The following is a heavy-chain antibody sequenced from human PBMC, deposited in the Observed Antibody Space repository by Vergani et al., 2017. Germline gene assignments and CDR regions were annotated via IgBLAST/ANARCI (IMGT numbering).Heavy chain of an antibody. D-gene: IGHD3-10*01. J-gene: IGHJ5*02. CDR2: VYYSGST. CDR1: GGSISSGGYY. Sequence: QVQLQESGPGLVKPSQTLSLTCTVSGGSISSGGYYWSWIRQHPGKGLGWIGYVYYSGSTYYNPSLKSRVTISVDTAKNQFSLKLSSVTAADTAVYYCARGGYYGSCDPWGQGTLVTVSS. CDR3: ARGGYYGSCDP. V-gene: IGHV4-31*03.